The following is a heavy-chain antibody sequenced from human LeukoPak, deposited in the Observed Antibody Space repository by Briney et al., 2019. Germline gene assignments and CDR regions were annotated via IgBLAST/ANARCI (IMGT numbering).Heavy chain of an antibody. Sequence: ASVKVSCKASGYAFTSYDINWVRQATGQGLEWMGWMNPNSGNTGYAQKFQGRVTMTRNTSISTAYMELSSLRSEDTAVYYCARGFSKGSVFPYYDFWSGYRDMDVWGQGTTVTVSS. CDR1: GYAFTSYD. CDR2: MNPNSGNT. V-gene: IGHV1-8*01. J-gene: IGHJ6*02. CDR3: ARGFSKGSVFPYYDFWSGYRDMDV. D-gene: IGHD3-3*01.